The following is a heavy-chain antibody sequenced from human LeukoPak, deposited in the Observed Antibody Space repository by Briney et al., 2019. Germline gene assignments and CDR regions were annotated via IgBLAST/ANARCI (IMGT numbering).Heavy chain of an antibody. V-gene: IGHV3-23*01. CDR2: FSGGAGST. J-gene: IGHJ4*02. D-gene: IGHD5-18*01. CDR1: GFTFSSHV. CDR3: ARSEIYNYGYNPNTKFDY. Sequence: PGGSLRLSCAASGFTFSSHVMSWVRQAPGKGLEWVSGFSGGAGSTYYADSVRGRFTISGDNSKKLLYLQMDSLGAEDTAVYYCARSEIYNYGYNPNTKFDYWGQGILVTVSS.